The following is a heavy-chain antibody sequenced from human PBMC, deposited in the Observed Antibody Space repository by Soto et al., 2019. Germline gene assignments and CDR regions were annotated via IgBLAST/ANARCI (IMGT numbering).Heavy chain of an antibody. CDR3: ERRLGSYYYGMDV. Sequence: ASLKVSCNASGYTFTGYGVSWVRQAPGQGREGMGWISGYNGNTNYAQNFQGRVTMTSDTTTTNSHMEQRDLRSDDTAVYSCERRLGSYYYGMDVWGQGTTVTVSS. CDR2: ISGYNGNT. J-gene: IGHJ6*02. V-gene: IGHV1-18*01. D-gene: IGHD3-16*01. CDR1: GYTFTGYG.